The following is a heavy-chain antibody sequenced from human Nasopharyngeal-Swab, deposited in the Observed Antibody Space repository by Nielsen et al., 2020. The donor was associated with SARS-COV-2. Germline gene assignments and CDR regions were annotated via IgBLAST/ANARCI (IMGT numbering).Heavy chain of an antibody. V-gene: IGHV3-30*04. Sequence: GGSLRLSCAASGFTFSSYAMHWVRQAPGKGLEWVAVISYDGSNKYYADSVKGRFTISRDNAKNSLYLQMNSLRAEDTAVYYCARDKRAEEDYYDSSGYGGRDAFDIWGQGTMVTVSS. D-gene: IGHD3-22*01. CDR3: ARDKRAEEDYYDSSGYGGRDAFDI. J-gene: IGHJ3*02. CDR2: ISYDGSNK. CDR1: GFTFSSYA.